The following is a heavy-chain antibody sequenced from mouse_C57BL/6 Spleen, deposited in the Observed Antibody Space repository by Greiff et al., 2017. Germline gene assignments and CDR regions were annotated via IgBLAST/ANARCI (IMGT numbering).Heavy chain of an antibody. CDR1: GYSITSGYY. CDR2: ISYDGSN. Sequence: DVQLQESGPGLVKPSQSLSLTCSVTGYSITSGYYWNWIRQSPGNKLEWMGYISYDGSNNYNPSLKNLISITRDTSKNPFFLKLNSLTTEDTATYCCASGDAFDYWGQGTTLTVSS. J-gene: IGHJ2*01. V-gene: IGHV3-6*01. CDR3: ASGDAFDY.